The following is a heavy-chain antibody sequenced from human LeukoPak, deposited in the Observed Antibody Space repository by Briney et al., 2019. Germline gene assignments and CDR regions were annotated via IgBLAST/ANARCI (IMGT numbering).Heavy chain of an antibody. CDR1: GYTFTGYY. CDR2: INPNSGGT. J-gene: IGHJ5*02. D-gene: IGHD6-13*01. CDR3: ARGQGVAAAFPGWFDP. Sequence: ASVKVSCKASGYTFTGYYMHWVRQAPGQGLEWMGWINPNSGGTNYAQKFQGRVTMTRDTSISTAYMELSRLRSDDTAVYYCARGQGVAAAFPGWFDPWGQGTLVTVSS. V-gene: IGHV1-2*02.